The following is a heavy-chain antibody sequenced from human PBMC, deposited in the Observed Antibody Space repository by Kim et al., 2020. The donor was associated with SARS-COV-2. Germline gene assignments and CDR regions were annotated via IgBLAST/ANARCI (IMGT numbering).Heavy chain of an antibody. J-gene: IGHJ4*02. CDR1: GYIFSTFG. D-gene: IGHD2-2*01. V-gene: IGHV1-18*01. Sequence: ASVKVSCKASGYIFSTFGISWVRQAPGQAPEWMGWISGYNSNTEYTPKFQGRVTMTIDTSTTTAYMELRSLRYDDTAVYFCARDRSLPTGMLVDFWGRGTLVTVSS. CDR3: ARDRSLPTGMLVDF. CDR2: ISGYNSNT.